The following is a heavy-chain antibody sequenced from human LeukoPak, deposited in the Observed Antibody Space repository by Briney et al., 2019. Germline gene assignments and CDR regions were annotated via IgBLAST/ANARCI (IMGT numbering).Heavy chain of an antibody. V-gene: IGHV4-61*02. Sequence: SETLSLTCTVSGGSMSSGSYYWSWIRQPAGKGLEWIGRIYTSGCTNYNPSLKSRVTISVDTSKNQFSMKLSSVTAADTAVYYCARASRLRYFDWLYQEGWFDPWGQGTLVTVSS. J-gene: IGHJ5*02. CDR1: GGSMSSGSYY. CDR2: IYTSGCT. CDR3: ARASRLRYFDWLYQEGWFDP. D-gene: IGHD3-9*01.